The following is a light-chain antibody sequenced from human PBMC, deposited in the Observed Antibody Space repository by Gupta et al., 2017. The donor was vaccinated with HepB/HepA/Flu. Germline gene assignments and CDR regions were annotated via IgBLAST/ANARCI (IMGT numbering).Light chain of an antibody. CDR3: QQRNTAPKA. V-gene: IGKV1-39*01. J-gene: IGKJ1*01. Sequence: DIEMTQAPSSRSASVGDRVTVTGRASQRISRSLNWYKQRRGKAPQVLIYGASTLQSEVPSRFNSSGSSIAFFVAVSVLPRKDFATYYCQQRNTAPKASGQGTKVE. CDR1: QRISRS. CDR2: GAS.